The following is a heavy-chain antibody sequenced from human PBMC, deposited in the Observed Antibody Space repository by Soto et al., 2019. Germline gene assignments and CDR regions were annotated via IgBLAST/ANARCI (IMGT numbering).Heavy chain of an antibody. Sequence: SETLSLTCTVSGGSISSGGYYWIWIRHHPGKGLEWIGYIYYSGSTYYNPSLKSRVTISVDTSKNQFSLKLSSVTAADTAVYYCARGYYGSGSYYKGHDYWGQGTLVTVSS. J-gene: IGHJ4*02. CDR1: GGSISSGGYY. CDR3: ARGYYGSGSYYKGHDY. V-gene: IGHV4-31*03. D-gene: IGHD3-10*01. CDR2: IYYSGST.